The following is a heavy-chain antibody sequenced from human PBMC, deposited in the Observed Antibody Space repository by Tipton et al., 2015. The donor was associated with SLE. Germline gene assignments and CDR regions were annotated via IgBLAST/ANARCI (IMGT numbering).Heavy chain of an antibody. CDR1: GGSFSGYY. CDR2: INHSGST. J-gene: IGHJ4*02. Sequence: TLSLTCAVYGGSFSGYYWNWIRQPPGKGLEWIGEINHSGSTNYNPSLKSRVTISVDTSKNQLSLKLSSVTAADTAVYYCARHDTAYGGKGYWGQGTLVTVSS. D-gene: IGHD3-10*01. V-gene: IGHV4-34*01. CDR3: ARHDTAYGGKGY.